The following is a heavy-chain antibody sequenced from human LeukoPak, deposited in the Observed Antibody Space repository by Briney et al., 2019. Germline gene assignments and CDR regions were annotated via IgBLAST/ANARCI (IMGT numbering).Heavy chain of an antibody. J-gene: IGHJ4*02. CDR1: GDSVSTNSAA. Sequence: SQTLSLTCAISGDSVSTNSAAWNWIRQSPSRCLEWLGRTYYRSKYYYDYAVSVKSRITINPDTSKNQFSLQLSSVTPEDTAVYYCARERLHDYSRTLDYWGQGTLVTVSS. CDR3: ARERLHDYSRTLDY. V-gene: IGHV6-1*01. D-gene: IGHD4-11*01. CDR2: TYYRSKYYY.